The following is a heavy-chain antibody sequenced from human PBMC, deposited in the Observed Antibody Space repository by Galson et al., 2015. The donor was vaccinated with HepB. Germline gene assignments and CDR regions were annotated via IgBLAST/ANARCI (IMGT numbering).Heavy chain of an antibody. CDR3: ARDFPRAKAHGDNFPDQ. V-gene: IGHV3-33*01. CDR1: GFTFSDSG. Sequence: SLRLSCAASGFTFSDSGMHWVRQAPGKGLEWVALIWNDGSGTFYTDSVKGRFTISRDNSETTLFLQMNSLRAEDTAVSYCARDFPRAKAHGDNFPDQWGQGTLVTVSS. J-gene: IGHJ4*02. CDR2: IWNDGSGT. D-gene: IGHD4/OR15-4a*01.